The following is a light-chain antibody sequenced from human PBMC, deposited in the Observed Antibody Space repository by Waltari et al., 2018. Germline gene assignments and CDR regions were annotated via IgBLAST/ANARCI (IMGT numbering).Light chain of an antibody. V-gene: IGKV3-11*01. CDR3: LQGNNSPPT. J-gene: IGKJ1*01. Sequence: EIVLTQSPATLSLSPGEGATLSCRASQSVSSQLVWYQQKRGQAPRLLIYDASNRATGIPARFSGSGSGTDFTLTISSLEPEDFAVYYWLQGNNSPPTFGQGTKVEIK. CDR1: QSVSSQ. CDR2: DAS.